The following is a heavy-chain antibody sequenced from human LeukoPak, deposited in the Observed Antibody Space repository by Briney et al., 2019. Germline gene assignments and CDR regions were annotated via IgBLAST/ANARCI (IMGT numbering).Heavy chain of an antibody. Sequence: SETLSLTCAVYGGSFSGYYWSWIRQPPGKGLEWIGEINHSGSTNYNPSLKSRVTIPVDTSKNQFSLKLSSVTAADTAVYYCARSGGYGDYELLFDYWGQGTLVTVSS. J-gene: IGHJ4*02. D-gene: IGHD4-17*01. V-gene: IGHV4-34*01. CDR1: GGSFSGYY. CDR2: INHSGST. CDR3: ARSGGYGDYELLFDY.